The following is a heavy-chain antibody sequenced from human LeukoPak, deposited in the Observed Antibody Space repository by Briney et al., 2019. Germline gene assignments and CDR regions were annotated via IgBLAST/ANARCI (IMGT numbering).Heavy chain of an antibody. V-gene: IGHV3-30*02. D-gene: IGHD3-3*01. Sequence: GGSLRLSCAAPGFTFSYYGMHWVRQAPGKGLEWVAFIRYDGNDKFYADSVKGRFTISKDTSRNRLYLQMNSLRTEDTAVYYCARGAGHARTIFGVVITKTSNWFDLWGQGTLVTVSS. CDR2: IRYDGNDK. J-gene: IGHJ5*02. CDR1: GFTFSYYG. CDR3: ARGAGHARTIFGVVITKTSNWFDL.